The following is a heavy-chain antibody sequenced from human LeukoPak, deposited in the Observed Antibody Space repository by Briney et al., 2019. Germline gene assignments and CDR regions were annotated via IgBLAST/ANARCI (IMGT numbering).Heavy chain of an antibody. CDR3: ARDSRSGSSGWYKTYYFDY. V-gene: IGHV1-69*13. J-gene: IGHJ4*02. Sequence: SVKVSCKASGGTFSSYAISWVRQAPRQGLEWMGGIIPIFGTANYAQKFQGRVTITADESTSTAYMELSSLRSEDTAVYYCARDSRSGSSGWYKTYYFDYWGQGTLVTVSS. CDR1: GGTFSSYA. D-gene: IGHD6-19*01. CDR2: IIPIFGTA.